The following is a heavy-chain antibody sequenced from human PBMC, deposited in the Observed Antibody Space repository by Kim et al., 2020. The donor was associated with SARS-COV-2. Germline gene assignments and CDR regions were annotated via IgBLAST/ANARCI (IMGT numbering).Heavy chain of an antibody. CDR2: IRTKGYGAIP. V-gene: IGHV3-49*04. D-gene: IGHD6-19*01. J-gene: IGHJ4*02. CDR3: TRGRNPVAVDY. CDR1: GFTFADYV. Sequence: GGSLRLSCRGSGFTFADYVMGWVRQAPGKGLEWVAFIRTKGYGAIPEYAASVKGRFTISRDDSKSIAYLQMNSLKTEDTAVYHCTRGRNPVAVDYWGQGTLVTVSS.